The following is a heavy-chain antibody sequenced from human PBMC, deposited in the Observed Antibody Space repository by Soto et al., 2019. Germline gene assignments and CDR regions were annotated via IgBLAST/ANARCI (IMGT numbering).Heavy chain of an antibody. J-gene: IGHJ4*02. CDR1: GYTFTSYY. V-gene: IGHV1-46*01. Sequence: ASVKASCKASGYTFTSYYMHWVRQAPGQGLEWMGIINPSGGSTSYAQKFQGRVTMTTDKSTSTAYMELSSLRSEDTAVYYCASFPYGYRAYWGQGTLVTVSS. D-gene: IGHD5-18*01. CDR2: INPSGGST. CDR3: ASFPYGYRAY.